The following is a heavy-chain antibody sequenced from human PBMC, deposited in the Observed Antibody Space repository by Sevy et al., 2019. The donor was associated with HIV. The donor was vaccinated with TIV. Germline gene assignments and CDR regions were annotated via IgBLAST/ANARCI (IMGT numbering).Heavy chain of an antibody. CDR3: AKDSRVYSSSHFDY. D-gene: IGHD6-13*01. V-gene: IGHV3-21*05. CDR2: ISSGSTYI. Sequence: GGSLRLSCAASGFTFSSYEMNWVRQAPGKGLEWVSYISSGSTYIKYADSVKGRFTISRDNAKNSLYLQMNSLRAEDTAVYYCAKDSRVYSSSHFDYWGEGTLVTVSS. J-gene: IGHJ4*02. CDR1: GFTFSSYE.